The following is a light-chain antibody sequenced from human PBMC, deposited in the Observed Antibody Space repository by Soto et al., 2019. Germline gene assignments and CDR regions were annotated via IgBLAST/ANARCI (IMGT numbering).Light chain of an antibody. CDR1: SSNIGAGYD. CDR3: QSYDSSLSAPYV. CDR2: GNN. J-gene: IGLJ1*01. Sequence: SVLTQAPSVSGAPGQRVTISCTGSSSNIGAGYDVHWYQKVPGTAPKLLIYGNNNRPSGVPDRFSGSKSGTSASLAITGLQAEDEADYYCQSYDSSLSAPYVFGTGTKVT. V-gene: IGLV1-40*01.